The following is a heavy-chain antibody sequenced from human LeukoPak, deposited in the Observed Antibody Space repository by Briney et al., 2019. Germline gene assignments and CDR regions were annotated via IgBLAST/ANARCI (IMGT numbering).Heavy chain of an antibody. CDR3: APIFGAYSDFDS. V-gene: IGHV4-34*01. J-gene: IGHJ4*02. Sequence: PSETLSLTYALCGGSLSNDYWSWLRQPPGKGLEWIGEITHSGRTNYNPSLKSRVTISLDTSKNQFSLRLTSVAAADTAVYYCAPIFGAYSDFDSWSQGTLVTVSS. D-gene: IGHD2-15*01. CDR2: ITHSGRT. CDR1: GGSLSNDY.